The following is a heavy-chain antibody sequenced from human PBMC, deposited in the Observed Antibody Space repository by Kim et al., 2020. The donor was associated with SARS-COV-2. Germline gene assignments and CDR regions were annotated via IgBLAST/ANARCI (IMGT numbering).Heavy chain of an antibody. CDR1: GYTFTSYA. J-gene: IGHJ6*03. CDR2: INTNTGNP. V-gene: IGHV7-4-1*02. Sequence: ASVKVSCKASGYTFTSYAMNRVRQAPGQGLEWMGWINTNTGNPTYAQGFTGRFVFSLDTSVSTAYLQISSLKAEDTAVYYCARDHSSSWFIYYYYYMDVWGKGTTVTVSS. CDR3: ARDHSSSWFIYYYYYMDV. D-gene: IGHD6-13*01.